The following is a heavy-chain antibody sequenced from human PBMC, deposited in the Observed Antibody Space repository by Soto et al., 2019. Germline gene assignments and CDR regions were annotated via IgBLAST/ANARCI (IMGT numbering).Heavy chain of an antibody. CDR2: IYSGGST. CDR3: ATQPGNYYYNYMDV. J-gene: IGHJ6*03. D-gene: IGHD1-1*01. V-gene: IGHV3-66*01. Sequence: GESLKISCAASGFTVSSNYMSWVRQAPGKGLEWVSVIYSGGSTYYADSVKGRFNISRDNSKNMLYLQMNSLRAEDTAVYYCATQPGNYYYNYMDVWGKGTTVTVSS. CDR1: GFTVSSNY.